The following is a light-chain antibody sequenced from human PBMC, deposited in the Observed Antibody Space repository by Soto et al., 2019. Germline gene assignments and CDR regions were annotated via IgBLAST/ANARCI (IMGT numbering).Light chain of an antibody. CDR1: QGISNY. CDR3: QKYNSAPWT. V-gene: IGKV1-27*01. Sequence: EIQITQSPSSLSASVGDRFTITCMASQGISNYLAWYQQKPGKFPKLLIYAASTLQSGVTSRFSGSGSGTDFTLTISSLQPEDVATYYCQKYNSAPWTFGQGTKVDIK. J-gene: IGKJ1*01. CDR2: AAS.